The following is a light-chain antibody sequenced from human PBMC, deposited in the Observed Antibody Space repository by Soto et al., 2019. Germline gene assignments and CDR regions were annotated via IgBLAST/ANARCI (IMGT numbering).Light chain of an antibody. CDR2: DAS. CDR3: QQRSNWPRTT. CDR1: QSVSNNY. Sequence: EIVLTQSPGTLSLSPGERATLSCLASQSVSNNYLAWYQQKPGQAPRLLIYDASNRATGIPARFSGSGSGTDFTLTISSLEPEDFAVYYCQQRSNWPRTTFGQGTRLEIK. V-gene: IGKV3-11*01. J-gene: IGKJ5*01.